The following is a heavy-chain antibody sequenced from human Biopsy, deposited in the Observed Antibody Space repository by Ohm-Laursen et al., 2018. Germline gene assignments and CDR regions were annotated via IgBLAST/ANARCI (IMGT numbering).Heavy chain of an antibody. D-gene: IGHD3-3*01. J-gene: IGHJ3*02. V-gene: IGHV3-23*01. CDR3: AKDSPPILGVVIPGFDAFDI. Sequence: GSLRPSCTASGFTFSDNAMSWVRQAPGKGLEWVSAIRVSGISTYYTDSVKGRFTISRDNSKNTLYLQMNSLRAEDTAVYYCAKDSPPILGVVIPGFDAFDIWGQGTMVTVSS. CDR1: GFTFSDNA. CDR2: IRVSGIST.